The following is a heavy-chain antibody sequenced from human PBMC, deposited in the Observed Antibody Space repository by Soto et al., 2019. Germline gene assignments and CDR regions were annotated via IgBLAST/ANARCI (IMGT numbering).Heavy chain of an antibody. CDR2: VSKDGSEK. CDR1: GFTFNSYG. J-gene: IGHJ4*02. V-gene: IGHV3-30*03. CDR3: HGGCPSY. Sequence: QVKLVDSGGGVVPPGRSLRLSCAASGFTFNSYGMHWVRQAPGKGLEWVAVVSKDGSEKYYADSVKGRFSISRDNSKNTLYLQMNSLRVEDTAVYFCHGGCPSYWGQGTLVTVSS. D-gene: IGHD4-17*01.